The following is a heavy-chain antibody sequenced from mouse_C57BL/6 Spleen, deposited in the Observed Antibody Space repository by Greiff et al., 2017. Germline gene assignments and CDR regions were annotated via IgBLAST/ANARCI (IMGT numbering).Heavy chain of an antibody. CDR3: AREGEGGFAY. V-gene: IGHV3-6*01. CDR2: ISYDGSN. Sequence: VQLKESGPGLVKPSQSLSLTCSVTGYSITSGYYWNWIRQFPGNKLEWMGYISYDGSNNYNPSLKNRISIARDTSKNQFFLKLNSVTTEDTATYYCAREGEGGFAYWGQGTLVTVSA. J-gene: IGHJ3*01. CDR1: GYSITSGYY.